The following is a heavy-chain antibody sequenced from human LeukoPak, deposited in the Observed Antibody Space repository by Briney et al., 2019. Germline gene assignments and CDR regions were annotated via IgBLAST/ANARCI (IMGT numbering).Heavy chain of an antibody. Sequence: PSETLSLTCAVYGGSFSGYYWSWIRQPPGKGLEWIGEINHSGGTNYNPSLKSRVTISVDTSKNQFSLKLSSVTAADTAVYYCARGSSVGGYYYYYGMDVWGQGTTVTVSS. D-gene: IGHD4-23*01. V-gene: IGHV4-34*01. CDR2: INHSGGT. CDR3: ARGSSVGGYYYYYGMDV. J-gene: IGHJ6*02. CDR1: GGSFSGYY.